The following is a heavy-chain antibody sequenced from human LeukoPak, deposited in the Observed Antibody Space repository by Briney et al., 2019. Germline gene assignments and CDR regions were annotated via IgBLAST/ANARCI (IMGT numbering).Heavy chain of an antibody. CDR3: VALTTWFDP. J-gene: IGHJ5*02. CDR2: IYSGGST. V-gene: IGHV3-53*01. CDR1: GFIFSSYA. Sequence: GGSLRLSCAASGFIFSSYAMSWVRQAPGKGLEWVSVIYSGGSTYYADSVKGRFTISRDNSKNTLYLQMNSLRAEDTAVYYCVALTTWFDPWGQGTLVTVSS. D-gene: IGHD1-1*01.